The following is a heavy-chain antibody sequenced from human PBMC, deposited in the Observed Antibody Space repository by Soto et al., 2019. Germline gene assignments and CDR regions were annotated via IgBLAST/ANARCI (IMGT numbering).Heavy chain of an antibody. D-gene: IGHD4-17*01. V-gene: IGHV3-30-3*01. J-gene: IGHJ4*02. CDR2: ISNDGTKK. CDR1: GFTFSSYA. Sequence: QVHLVESGGGVVQPGRSLRLSCAASGFTFSSYAMHWVRQAPGKGLEWVAVISNDGTKKYFADSVKGRFTISGDNSKDPLYLKMNSLTAEDTAVYYCARPVPSHYGDVPDYWGQGTLVTVSS. CDR3: ARPVPSHYGDVPDY.